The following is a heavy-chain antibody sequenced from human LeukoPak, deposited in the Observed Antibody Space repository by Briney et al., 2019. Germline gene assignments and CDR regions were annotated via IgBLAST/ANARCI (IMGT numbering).Heavy chain of an antibody. J-gene: IGHJ4*02. D-gene: IGHD2-21*02. CDR3: AKSRSVVVTATAFDY. V-gene: IGHV3-30*02. Sequence: GGSLRLSCAASGFTFSSYGMHWVRQAPGKGLEWVAFIRYDGSNKYYADSVKGRFTISRDNSKNTLYLQMNSLRAEDTAVYYCAKSRSVVVTATAFDYWGQGTLVTVSS. CDR1: GFTFSSYG. CDR2: IRYDGSNK.